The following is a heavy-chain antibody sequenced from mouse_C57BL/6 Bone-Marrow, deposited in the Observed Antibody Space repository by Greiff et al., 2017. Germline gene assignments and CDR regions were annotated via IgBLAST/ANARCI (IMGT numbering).Heavy chain of an antibody. CDR1: GFTFCDYG. V-gene: IGHV5-17*01. CDR2: ISSGSSTI. CDR3: ARPIAY. Sequence: EVKLMESGGGLVKPGGSLKLSCAASGFTFCDYGMHWVRQAPEKGLEWVAYISSGSSTIYYADTVKGRFTIYRDNAKNTLFLQMASLRSEDTAMYYCARPIAYWGQGTLVTVSA. J-gene: IGHJ3*01.